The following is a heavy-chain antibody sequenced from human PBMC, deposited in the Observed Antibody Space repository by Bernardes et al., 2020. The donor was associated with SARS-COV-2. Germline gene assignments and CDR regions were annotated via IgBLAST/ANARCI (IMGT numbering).Heavy chain of an antibody. Sequence: ASVKVSCMASGYTFTSYGISWVRQAPGRGLEWVGWISADDGNTNYAQKLQGRLTMTTDTSTSTAYMELRSLTSDDTAVYYCAREGRHWANLLDVWGQGTTVTVSS. D-gene: IGHD3-16*01. J-gene: IGHJ6*02. CDR3: AREGRHWANLLDV. CDR1: GYTFTSYG. V-gene: IGHV1-18*04. CDR2: ISADDGNT.